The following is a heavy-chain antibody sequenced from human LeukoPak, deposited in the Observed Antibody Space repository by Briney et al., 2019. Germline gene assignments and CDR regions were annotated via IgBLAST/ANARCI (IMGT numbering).Heavy chain of an antibody. CDR1: GYTFTSYG. D-gene: IGHD2-15*01. J-gene: IGHJ5*02. V-gene: IGHV1-18*01. CDR3: AREACSGGSCYYRTINWFDP. Sequence: ASVKVSCKASGYTFTSYGISWVRQAPGQGLEWMGWISAYNGNTNYAQKLQGRVTMTTDTSTSTAYMELRSPRSDDTAVYYCAREACSGGSCYYRTINWFDPWGQGTLVTVSS. CDR2: ISAYNGNT.